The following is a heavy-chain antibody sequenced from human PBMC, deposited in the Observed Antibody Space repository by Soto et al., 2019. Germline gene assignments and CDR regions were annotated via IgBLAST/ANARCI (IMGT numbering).Heavy chain of an antibody. CDR3: SRRAPEGFDP. Sequence: QLQLQESGPGLVKPSQTLSLTCTVSGGSINNSPYFWAWIRQPPGKGLEWIGSIDYRGTTYYKSSPKSRVTMSLDTSKNYFALKLASVTAADTALYYCSRRAPEGFDPWGQGTLVTVSS. CDR1: GGSINNSPYF. CDR2: IDYRGTT. V-gene: IGHV4-39*02. J-gene: IGHJ5*02.